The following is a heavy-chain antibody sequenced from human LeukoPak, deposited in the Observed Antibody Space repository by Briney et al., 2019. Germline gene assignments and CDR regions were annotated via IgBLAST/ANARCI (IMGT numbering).Heavy chain of an antibody. CDR1: GGTFSSYA. CDR3: AREPVAGTSGAFDI. J-gene: IGHJ3*02. Sequence: ASVNVSCKSSGGTFSSYAISWLRQAPGQGVDWMGGIIPIFGTANYAPKFQGRVTITADESTSTAYMELSSLRSEDTAVYYCAREPVAGTSGAFDIWGQGTMVTVSS. D-gene: IGHD6-19*01. V-gene: IGHV1-69*13. CDR2: IIPIFGTA.